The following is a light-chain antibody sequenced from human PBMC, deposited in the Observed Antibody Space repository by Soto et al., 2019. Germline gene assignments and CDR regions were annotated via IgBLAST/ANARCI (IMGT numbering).Light chain of an antibody. CDR2: DVS. Sequence: QSVLTQPASGYGSPGQSIAIFCTGTSSDVGGYTYVSWYQQHPGKAPKLIIYDVSNRPSGVSNRFSGSKSGNTASLTISGLQAEDEADYYCSSYTTSSTLYFFGSGTKVTVL. CDR3: SSYTTSSTLYF. CDR1: SSDVGGYTY. J-gene: IGLJ1*01. V-gene: IGLV2-14*03.